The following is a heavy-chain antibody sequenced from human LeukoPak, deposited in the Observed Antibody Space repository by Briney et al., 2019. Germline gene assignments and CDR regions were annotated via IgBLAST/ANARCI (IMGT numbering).Heavy chain of an antibody. D-gene: IGHD6-19*01. J-gene: IGHJ4*02. CDR3: ARGAVAGTPGDY. CDR2: IKPNSGGT. CDR1: GYTFTGYY. Sequence: ASVKVSCKASGYTFTGYYMHWVRQAPGQGLEWMGWIKPNSGGTNYAQKFQGRVTMTRDTSISTAYMELSRLRSDDTAVYYCARGAVAGTPGDYWGQGTLVTVSS. V-gene: IGHV1-2*02.